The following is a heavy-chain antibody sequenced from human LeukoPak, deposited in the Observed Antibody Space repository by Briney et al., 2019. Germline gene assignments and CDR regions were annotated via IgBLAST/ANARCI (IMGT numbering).Heavy chain of an antibody. V-gene: IGHV3-30*18. D-gene: IGHD2-2*01. CDR3: AKDAERYCSSTSCHSPFDY. CDR1: GFTFSSYG. J-gene: IGHJ4*02. Sequence: GGSLRLSCAASGFTFSSYGMHWVRQAPGKGLEWVAVISYDGSNEYYADSVKGRFTISRDNSKNTLYLQMNSLRAEDTAVYYCAKDAERYCSSTSCHSPFDYWGQGTLVTVSS. CDR2: ISYDGSNE.